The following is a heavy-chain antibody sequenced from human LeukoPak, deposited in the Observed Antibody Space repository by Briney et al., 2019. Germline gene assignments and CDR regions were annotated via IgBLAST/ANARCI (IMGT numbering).Heavy chain of an antibody. J-gene: IGHJ5*02. D-gene: IGHD5-12*01. Sequence: GGSLRLSCAASGFTFSSYDMHWVRQVTGKGLEWVSGIGTAGDAYYAGSVKGRFTISRENAKNTLYLQMNNLRAGDTAVYYCARAVAKKEWFDPWGQGTLVTVSS. CDR3: ARAVAKKEWFDP. V-gene: IGHV3-13*01. CDR1: GFTFSSYD. CDR2: IGTAGDA.